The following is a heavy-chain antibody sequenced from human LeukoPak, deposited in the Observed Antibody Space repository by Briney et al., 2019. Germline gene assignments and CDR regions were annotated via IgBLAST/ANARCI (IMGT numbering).Heavy chain of an antibody. Sequence: GGSLRLSCAASGFTFSNYAMTWVRQAPGKGLEWVSSISNGSTYIYYADSVKGRFTISRDNAKNSLYLQMNSLRAEDTAVYYCARDRSSSWFILDAFDIWGQGTMVTVSS. J-gene: IGHJ3*02. CDR2: ISNGSTYI. CDR1: GFTFSNYA. D-gene: IGHD6-13*01. CDR3: ARDRSSSWFILDAFDI. V-gene: IGHV3-21*01.